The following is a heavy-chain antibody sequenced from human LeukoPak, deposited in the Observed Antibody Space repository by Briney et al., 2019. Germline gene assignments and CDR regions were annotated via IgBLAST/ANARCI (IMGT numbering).Heavy chain of an antibody. V-gene: IGHV3-7*01. CDR2: IHDDGTVK. Sequence: GGSLRLSCAASGFTVSGNYMTWVRQAPGKGLEWVANIHDDGTVKNYVDSVKGRFTISRDDARNSVSLQLTRLRADDTALYYCARGRGWVDHWGQGTLVTVSS. CDR3: ARGRGWVDH. CDR1: GFTVSGNY. J-gene: IGHJ4*02. D-gene: IGHD3-16*01.